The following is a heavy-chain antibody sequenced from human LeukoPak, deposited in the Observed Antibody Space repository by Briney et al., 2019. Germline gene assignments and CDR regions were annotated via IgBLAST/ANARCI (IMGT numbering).Heavy chain of an antibody. D-gene: IGHD3-9*01. CDR3: ARGAPNYDILTGYFYYYYGMDV. V-gene: IGHV4-34*01. CDR1: GGSFSGYY. CDR2: INHSGST. J-gene: IGHJ6*02. Sequence: SETLSLTCAVYGGSFSGYYWSWIRQPPGKGLEWIGEINHSGSTNYNPSLKSRVTISVDTSKNQFSLKLSSVTAADTAVHYCARGAPNYDILTGYFYYYYGMDVWGQGTTVTVSS.